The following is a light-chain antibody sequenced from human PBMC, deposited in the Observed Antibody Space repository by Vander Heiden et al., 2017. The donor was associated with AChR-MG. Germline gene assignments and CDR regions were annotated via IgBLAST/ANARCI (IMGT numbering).Light chain of an antibody. Sequence: DIQMTQSPSSLSASVGDRVIITRRASQSISSYLNWYQQKPGKAPKLLIYAASSLQSGVPSRFSGSGSGTDFTLTISSLQPEDFATYYCQQSYSTPRNTFGQGTKLEIK. CDR3: QQSYSTPRNT. J-gene: IGKJ2*01. CDR1: QSISSY. CDR2: AAS. V-gene: IGKV1-39*01.